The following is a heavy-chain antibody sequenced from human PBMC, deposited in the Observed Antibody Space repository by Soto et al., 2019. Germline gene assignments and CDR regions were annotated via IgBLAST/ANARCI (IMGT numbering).Heavy chain of an antibody. Sequence: QVQLVQSGAEVKKPGSSVKVSCTASGGTFSSYTISWVRQAPGQGLEWMGRIIPILGIANYAQKFQGRVTITADKSTSTAYMELSSLRSEDTAVYYCARAPVVVAATPDWFDPWGQGTLVTVSS. CDR2: IIPILGIA. CDR3: ARAPVVVAATPDWFDP. D-gene: IGHD2-15*01. V-gene: IGHV1-69*02. J-gene: IGHJ5*02. CDR1: GGTFSSYT.